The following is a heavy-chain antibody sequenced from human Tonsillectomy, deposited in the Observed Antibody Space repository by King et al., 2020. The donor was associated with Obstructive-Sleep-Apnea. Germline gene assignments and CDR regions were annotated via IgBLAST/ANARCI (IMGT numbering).Heavy chain of an antibody. J-gene: IGHJ4*02. CDR1: GFTFSSYW. V-gene: IGHV3-7*03. CDR2: IKQDGSEK. CDR3: ARGIREAAASLGY. D-gene: IGHD6-13*01. Sequence: QLVQSGGGLVQPGGSLRLSCAASGFTFSSYWMSWVRQAPGKGLEWVANIKQDGSEKYYVDSVKGRFTISRGNAKNSLYLQMNSLRAEDTAVYYCARGIREAAASLGYWGQGTLVTVSS.